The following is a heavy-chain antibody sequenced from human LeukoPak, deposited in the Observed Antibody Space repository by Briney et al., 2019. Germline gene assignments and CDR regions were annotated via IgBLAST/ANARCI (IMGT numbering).Heavy chain of an antibody. V-gene: IGHV4-39*01. CDR1: GGSISSSSYS. CDR2: IYYSGST. Sequence: PSETLSLTCTVSGGSISSSSYSWGWIRQPPGKGLEWIGSIYYSGSTYYNPSLKSRVTISVDTSKNQFSLKLSSVTAADTAVYYRARHIVATITGVDYWGQGTLVTVSS. J-gene: IGHJ4*02. CDR3: ARHIVATITGVDY. D-gene: IGHD5-12*01.